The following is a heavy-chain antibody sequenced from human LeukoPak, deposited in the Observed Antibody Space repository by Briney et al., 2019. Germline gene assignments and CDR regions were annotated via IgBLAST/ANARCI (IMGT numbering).Heavy chain of an antibody. D-gene: IGHD3-10*01. V-gene: IGHV1-18*01. CDR2: ISAYNGNT. J-gene: IGHJ3*02. CDR1: GYTFKNYG. CDR3: ARARYLSGNYDDAFDI. Sequence: ASVKVSCKASGYTFKNYGVSWVRQAPGRGPEWMGWISAYNGNTNFAQTLQARVTMTTDTSTNTAYMELSSLISDDTAMYYCARARYLSGNYDDAFDIWGQGTMVTVSS.